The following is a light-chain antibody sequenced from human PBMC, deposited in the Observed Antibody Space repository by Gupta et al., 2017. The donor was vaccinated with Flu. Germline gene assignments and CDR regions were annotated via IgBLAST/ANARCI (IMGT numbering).Light chain of an antibody. V-gene: IGLV3-21*02. CDR3: QVWDTSSVSLCV. CDR1: NIGSRS. CDR2: DDN. J-gene: IGLJ1*01. Sequence: SYVLTQPPSVSVAPGQTARVTCGGNNIGSRSVHWYQQKPGRAPVLVVYDDNNRPSGIPERFSGSNSGNTATLTISRVEAGDEATYSCQVWDTSSVSLCVFGTGTTVTVL.